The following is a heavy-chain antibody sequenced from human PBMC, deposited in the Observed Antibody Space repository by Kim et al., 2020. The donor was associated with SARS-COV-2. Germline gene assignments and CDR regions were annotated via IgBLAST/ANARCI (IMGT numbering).Heavy chain of an antibody. J-gene: IGHJ4*02. D-gene: IGHD1-26*01. CDR3: AKGHTETIGGIDY. V-gene: IGHV3-23*01. CDR1: GFTFSNYA. CDR2: LSDSGGST. Sequence: GGSLRLSCAASGFTFSNYAMSWVRQAPGMGLEWVSFLSDSGGSTYYADSVKGRFTFSRDNSKNTLYLQMNRLRAEDTALYYCAKGHTETIGGIDYWGQGTLVTVSS.